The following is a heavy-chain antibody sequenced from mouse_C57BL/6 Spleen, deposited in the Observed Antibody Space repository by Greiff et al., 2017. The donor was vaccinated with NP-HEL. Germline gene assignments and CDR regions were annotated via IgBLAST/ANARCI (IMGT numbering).Heavy chain of an antibody. Sequence: QVQLQQSGPELVKPGASVKISCKASGYAFSSSWMNWVKQRPGKGLEWIGRIYPGDGDTNYNGKFKGKATLTADKSSSTAYMQLSSLTSEDSAVYFCARIFNWSYFDYWGQGTTLTVSS. CDR3: ARIFNWSYFDY. CDR2: IYPGDGDT. J-gene: IGHJ2*01. CDR1: GYAFSSSW. D-gene: IGHD4-1*01. V-gene: IGHV1-82*01.